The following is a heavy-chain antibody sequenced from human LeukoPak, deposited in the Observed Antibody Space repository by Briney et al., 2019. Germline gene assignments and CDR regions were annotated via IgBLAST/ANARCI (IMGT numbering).Heavy chain of an antibody. J-gene: IGHJ4*02. CDR1: GYTFTGYY. Sequence: ASVKVSCKASGYTFTGYYMHWVRQAPGQGLEWRGWFNPNSGGTKYAQKFQGRVTMTRDTSISTAYMELSRLRSDDTAVYYCARGSYSSSLSSLDYWGQGTLVTVSS. V-gene: IGHV1-2*02. CDR2: FNPNSGGT. CDR3: ARGSYSSSLSSLDY. D-gene: IGHD6-6*01.